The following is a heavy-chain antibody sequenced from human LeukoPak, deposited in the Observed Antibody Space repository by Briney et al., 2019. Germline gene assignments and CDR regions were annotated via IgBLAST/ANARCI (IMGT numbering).Heavy chain of an antibody. J-gene: IGHJ4*02. Sequence: ASVTVSCKASVYTFTDYYMHWTRQAPGQGLEGMGWISPSSGGTNYAQKFQGRVTMTTATSTGTAYMELSRLRSDDTAMYYCARDVLTTFGYFSAADDFWGQGPLVTVSS. CDR2: ISPSSGGT. D-gene: IGHD3-10*02. V-gene: IGHV1-2*02. CDR1: VYTFTDYY. CDR3: ARDVLTTFGYFSAADDF.